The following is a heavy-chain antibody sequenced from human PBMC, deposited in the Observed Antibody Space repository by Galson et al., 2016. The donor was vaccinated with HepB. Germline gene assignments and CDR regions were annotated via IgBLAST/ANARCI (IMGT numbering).Heavy chain of an antibody. CDR3: AKNESNYFAS. Sequence: SLRLSCAASGFTFRTSAMSWVRQAPGKGLGWVSGISGSGFSAGYGDSVKGRFVISRDNSRDILFLDLNSLRVDDTAVYFCAKNESNYFASWGHGTLVTVSS. V-gene: IGHV3-23*01. CDR2: ISGSGFSA. D-gene: IGHD6-6*01. CDR1: GFTFRTSA. J-gene: IGHJ4*01.